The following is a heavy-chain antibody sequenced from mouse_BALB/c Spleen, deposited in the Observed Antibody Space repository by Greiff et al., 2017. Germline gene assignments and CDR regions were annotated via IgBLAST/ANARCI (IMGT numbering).Heavy chain of an antibody. D-gene: IGHD2-4*01. V-gene: IGHV1-80*01. CDR2: IYPGDGDT. CDR3: ARGLYYDYDGLFAY. J-gene: IGHJ3*01. CDR1: GYAFSSYW. Sequence: VQLQQSGAELVRPGSSVKISCKASGYAFSSYWMNWVKQRPGQGLEWIGQIYPGDGDTNYNGKFKGKATLTADKSSSTAYMQLSSLTSEDSAVYFCARGLYYDYDGLFAYWGQGTLVTVSA.